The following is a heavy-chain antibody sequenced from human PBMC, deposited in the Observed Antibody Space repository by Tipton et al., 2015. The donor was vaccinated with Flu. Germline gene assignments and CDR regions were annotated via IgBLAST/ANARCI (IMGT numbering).Heavy chain of an antibody. CDR1: GYTFTNYY. V-gene: IGHV1-46*01. CDR3: ARRGSGPTYGMDV. D-gene: IGHD3-3*01. Sequence: QLVQSGAEVKKPGASVKLSCKASGYTFTNYYIHWVRQAPGQGLEWMGNINPTGGTTIYAERFLGRVTMTRDTSTSTVYMELSSLRSDDTAVYYCARRGSGPTYGMDVWGQRRAVTVSS. CDR2: INPTGGTT. J-gene: IGHJ6*02.